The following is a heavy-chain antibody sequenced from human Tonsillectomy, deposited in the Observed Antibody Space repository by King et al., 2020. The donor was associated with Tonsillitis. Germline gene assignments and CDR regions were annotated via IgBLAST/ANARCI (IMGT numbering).Heavy chain of an antibody. CDR2: ISSSGSTI. CDR1: GFTFSDYY. V-gene: IGHV3-11*01. J-gene: IGHJ4*02. D-gene: IGHD3-22*01. Sequence: VQLVESGGGLVKPGGSLRLSCAASGFTFSDYYMSWIRQAPGKGLEWVSYISSSGSTIYYADSVKGRFTISRDNAKNSLYLQMNSLRAEDTAVYYCASDILNYYDSSGYYQSPRTVAGGQGTLVTVSS. CDR3: ASDILNYYDSSGYYQSPRTVA.